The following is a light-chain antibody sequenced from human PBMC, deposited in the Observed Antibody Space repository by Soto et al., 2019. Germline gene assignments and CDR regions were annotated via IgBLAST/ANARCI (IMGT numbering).Light chain of an antibody. CDR1: QSVSSN. CDR3: QQYNNWPLT. V-gene: IGKV3-15*01. Sequence: ETVMTQSPATLSVSPGERATLSCRASQSVSSNLGWYQQKAGQAPRLLMYGASTRATGIPARFSGSGSGTEFTLTISSLQSEDFAVYYSQQYNNWPLTFGGGTKVEIK. J-gene: IGKJ4*01. CDR2: GAS.